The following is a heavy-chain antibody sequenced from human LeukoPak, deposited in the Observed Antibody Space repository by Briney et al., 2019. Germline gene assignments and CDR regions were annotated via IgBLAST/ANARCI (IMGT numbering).Heavy chain of an antibody. CDR3: ARAHYYGSGSYYNLGFDP. CDR1: GYTFTSYG. CDR2: ISAYNGNT. V-gene: IGHV1-18*04. D-gene: IGHD3-10*01. J-gene: IGHJ5*02. Sequence: ASVKVSYKASGYTFTSYGISWVRQAPGQGLEWMGWISAYNGNTNYAQKLQGRVTMTTDTSTSTAYMELRSLRSDDTAVYYCARAHYYGSGSYYNLGFDPWGQGTLVTVSS.